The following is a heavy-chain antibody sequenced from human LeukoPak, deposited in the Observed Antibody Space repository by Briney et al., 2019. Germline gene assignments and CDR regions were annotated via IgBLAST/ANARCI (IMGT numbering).Heavy chain of an antibody. CDR1: GYSFTSYW. CDR3: ARDDSSGYYVDFRF. J-gene: IGHJ4*02. D-gene: IGHD3-22*01. Sequence: GESLKISCKGSGYSFTSYWIGWVRQAPGQGLEWMGWINPNSGGTNYAQKFQGRVTMTRDTSISTAYMELSRLRSDDTAVYYCARDDSSGYYVDFRFWGQGTLVTVSS. CDR2: INPNSGGT. V-gene: IGHV1-2*02.